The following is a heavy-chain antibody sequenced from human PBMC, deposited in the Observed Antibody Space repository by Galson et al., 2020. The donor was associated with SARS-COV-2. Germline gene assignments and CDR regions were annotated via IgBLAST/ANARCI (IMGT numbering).Heavy chain of an antibody. Sequence: GGSLRLSCAASGFTFSSYGMHWVRQAPGKGLEWAAVIWYDGSNKYYADSVKGRFTISRDNSKNTLYLQMNSLRAEDTAVYYCAREGGVGATTGPDYWGQGTLVTVSS. V-gene: IGHV3-33*01. J-gene: IGHJ4*02. CDR2: IWYDGSNK. D-gene: IGHD1-26*01. CDR3: AREGGVGATTGPDY. CDR1: GFTFSSYG.